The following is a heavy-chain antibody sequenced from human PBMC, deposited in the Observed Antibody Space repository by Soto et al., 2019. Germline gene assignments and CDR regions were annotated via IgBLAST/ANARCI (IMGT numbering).Heavy chain of an antibody. V-gene: IGHV4-59*01. J-gene: IGHJ4*02. CDR2: IYYSGST. D-gene: IGHD1-26*01. CDR1: GGSISSYY. CDR3: ARGQWESGLSRFFDY. Sequence: SETLSLTCTVSGGSISSYYWSWIRQPPGKGLEWIGYIYYSGSTNYNPSLKSRVTISVDTSKNQFSLKLSSVTAADTAAYYCARGQWESGLSRFFDYWGQGTLVTVSS.